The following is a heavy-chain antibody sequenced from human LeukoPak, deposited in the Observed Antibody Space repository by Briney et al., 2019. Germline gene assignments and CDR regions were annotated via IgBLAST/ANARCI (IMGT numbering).Heavy chain of an antibody. J-gene: IGHJ4*02. CDR3: AKGPAYGARCDYLDY. CDR2: IKKDGSEK. Sequence: PGGSLTLSCAASGFTFSDYWMSWVRQVPGKGLEWVADIKKDGSEKNEVGSVRGRFTISRDNAKNSLYLEINSLRAEDTAVYYCAKGPAYGARCDYLDYWGQGTLVTVSS. V-gene: IGHV3-7*01. D-gene: IGHD4/OR15-4a*01. CDR1: GFTFSDYW.